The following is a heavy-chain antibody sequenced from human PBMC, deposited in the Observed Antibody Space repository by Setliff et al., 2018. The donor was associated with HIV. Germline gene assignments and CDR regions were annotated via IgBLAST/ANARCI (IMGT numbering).Heavy chain of an antibody. Sequence: PGGSLRLSCAVTGFTFSAHCMDWVRQAPGKGLEWVARSRNRANTYTTEYAASVKGRFTISRDESENSLYLQMNSLKTEDTAVYYCVRGAVGVSAFDYWGQGTLVTVSS. CDR1: GFTFSAHC. V-gene: IGHV3-72*01. CDR2: SRNRANTYTT. CDR3: VRGAVGVSAFDY. J-gene: IGHJ4*02. D-gene: IGHD1-26*01.